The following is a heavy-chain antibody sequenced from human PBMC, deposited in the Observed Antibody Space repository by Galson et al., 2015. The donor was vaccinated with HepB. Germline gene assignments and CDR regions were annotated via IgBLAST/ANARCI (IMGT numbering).Heavy chain of an antibody. D-gene: IGHD3-16*02. Sequence: SLRLSCAASGFTFSSYAMHWVRQAPGKGLEWVAVISYDGSNKYYADSVKGRFTISRDNSKNTLYLQMNSLRAEDTAVYYCARGFYDYVWGSYRYTGAEYFQHWGQGTLVTVSS. V-gene: IGHV3-30-3*01. CDR3: ARGFYDYVWGSYRYTGAEYFQH. J-gene: IGHJ1*01. CDR1: GFTFSSYA. CDR2: ISYDGSNK.